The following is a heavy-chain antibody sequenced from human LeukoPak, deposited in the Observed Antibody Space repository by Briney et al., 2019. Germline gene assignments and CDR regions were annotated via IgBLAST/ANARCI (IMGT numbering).Heavy chain of an antibody. CDR2: INPINGDT. V-gene: IGHV1-2*02. J-gene: IGHJ5*02. CDR1: GYTFTGYY. D-gene: IGHD6-19*01. Sequence: ASVKVSCKASGYTFTGYYVHWVRQAPGQGLEWMGSINPINGDTNFAQKFQGRVTMTRDTSINTAYMELNRLRYDDAAVYYCARDKIYLYSSGWSRGNWFDPWGQGTLVTVSS. CDR3: ARDKIYLYSSGWSRGNWFDP.